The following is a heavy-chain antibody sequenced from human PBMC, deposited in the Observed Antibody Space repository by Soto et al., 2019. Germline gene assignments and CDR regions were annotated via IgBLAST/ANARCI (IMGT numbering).Heavy chain of an antibody. J-gene: IGHJ4*02. D-gene: IGHD3-10*01. CDR3: AKGGPMVRGPRGYFDY. CDR2: ISYDGSNK. CDR1: GFTFSSYG. Sequence: QVPLVESGGGVVQPGRSLRLSCAASGFTFSSYGMHWVRQAPGKGLEWVAVISYDGSNKYYADSVKGRFTISRDNSKTTLYLQMNSLRAEDTAVYYCAKGGPMVRGPRGYFDYWGQGTLVTVSS. V-gene: IGHV3-30*18.